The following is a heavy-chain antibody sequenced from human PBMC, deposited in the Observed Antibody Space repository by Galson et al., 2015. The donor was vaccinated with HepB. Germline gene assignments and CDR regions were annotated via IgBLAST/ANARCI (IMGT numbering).Heavy chain of an antibody. D-gene: IGHD3-3*01. CDR2: ISYDGSNK. J-gene: IGHJ2*01. Sequence: SLRLSCAASGFTFSSYAMHWVRQAPGKGLEWVAVISYDGSNKYYADSVKGRFTISRDNSKNTLYLQMNSLRAEDTAVYYCAREGPRGYDFWSGYHQTYWYFDLWGRGTLVTVSS. CDR1: GFTFSSYA. CDR3: AREGPRGYDFWSGYHQTYWYFDL. V-gene: IGHV3-30-3*01.